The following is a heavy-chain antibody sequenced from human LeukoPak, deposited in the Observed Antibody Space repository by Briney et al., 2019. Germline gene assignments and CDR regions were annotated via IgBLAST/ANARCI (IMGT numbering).Heavy chain of an antibody. V-gene: IGHV3-48*02. CDR3: ARGDGFHYFDY. D-gene: IGHD5-24*01. J-gene: IGHJ4*02. CDR2: ITSSSVNI. CDR1: VFTFSSYI. Sequence: GGSLRLSCVVSVFTFSSYIMNWVRQPPGKGVEWVSFITSSSVNIYYADSVEGRFTISRDNAQNSLYLHMRSLRDEDTAVYYCARGDGFHYFDYWGQGVLVTVSS.